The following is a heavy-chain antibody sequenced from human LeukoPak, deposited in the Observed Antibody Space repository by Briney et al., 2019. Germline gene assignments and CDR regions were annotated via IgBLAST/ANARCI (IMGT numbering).Heavy chain of an antibody. J-gene: IGHJ6*02. CDR3: AREGGSFSYNMDV. CDR2: LKLYDGTI. V-gene: IGHV1-46*01. CDR1: GYSFIRYH. Sequence: ASVKVSCKASGYSFIRYHIHWVRQAPGQGLEWMGVLKLYDGTISHAQKFQGRVTMTSDTFTSTVYMELSSLRSEDTAVYFCAREGGSFSYNMDVWGQGTTVTVSS. D-gene: IGHD1-26*01.